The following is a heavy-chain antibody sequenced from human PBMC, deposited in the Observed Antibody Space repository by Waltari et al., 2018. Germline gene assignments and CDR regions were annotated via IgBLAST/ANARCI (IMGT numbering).Heavy chain of an antibody. D-gene: IGHD3-10*01. CDR2: IYYSGST. Sequence: QVQLQESGPGLVKPSQTLSLTCTVSGGSISSGDYYWSWIRQPPGKGLEWIGYIYYSGSTYYNPSLKSRVTISVDTSKNQFSLKLSSVTAADTAVYYCASGYYGSGSYYNFRYYYYYGMDVWGQGTTVTVSS. CDR1: GGSISSGDYY. V-gene: IGHV4-30-4*08. CDR3: ASGYYGSGSYYNFRYYYYYGMDV. J-gene: IGHJ6*02.